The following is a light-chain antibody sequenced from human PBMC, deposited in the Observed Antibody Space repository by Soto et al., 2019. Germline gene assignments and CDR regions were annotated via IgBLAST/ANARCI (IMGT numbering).Light chain of an antibody. CDR2: DVS. CDR3: QQRSNWPPLT. J-gene: IGKJ4*01. V-gene: IGKV3-11*01. CDR1: QSVSSY. Sequence: EIVLTQSPATLSLSPGERATLSCRASQSVSSYLAWYQQKPGQAPRLLIYDVSNRATGVPARFSGSGSGTDFTLTISSLEPEDFAVYYCQQRSNWPPLTFGGGTKVEIK.